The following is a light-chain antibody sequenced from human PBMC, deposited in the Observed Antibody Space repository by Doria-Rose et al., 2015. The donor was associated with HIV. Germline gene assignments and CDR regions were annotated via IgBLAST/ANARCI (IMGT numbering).Light chain of an antibody. J-gene: IGKJ1*01. V-gene: IGKV3-20*01. CDR1: QSFSSTY. CDR3: HQYGTSWT. Sequence: VRPQSPGTLSLSPGERATLSCRASQSFSSTYLAWYQQKPGQAPSLLIYDGSTRATGIPDRFSASGSGTDFTLTINRLEPEDFALYYCHQYGTSWTFGQGTKVEL. CDR2: DGS.